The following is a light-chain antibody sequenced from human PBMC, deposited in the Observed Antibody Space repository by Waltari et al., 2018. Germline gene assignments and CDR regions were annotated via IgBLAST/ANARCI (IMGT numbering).Light chain of an antibody. CDR2: RPA. V-gene: IGKV3-20*01. Sequence: ELVLTQSPGTLSLSPGERATLSCRASQSISRNYLAWYQQKTGQAPRLPIYRPAGRATGIPDRFSGSGSATDFTLTISGLEPEDFAVYYCQQYDSSPKTFGQGTKVEIK. CDR1: QSISRNY. J-gene: IGKJ1*01. CDR3: QQYDSSPKT.